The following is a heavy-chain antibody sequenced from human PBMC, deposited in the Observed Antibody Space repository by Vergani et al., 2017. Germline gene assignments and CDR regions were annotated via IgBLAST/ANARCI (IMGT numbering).Heavy chain of an antibody. CDR1: GFSLSRFW. CDR3: AKVTIAVAGTGGGDY. V-gene: IGHV3-23*04. D-gene: IGHD6-19*01. J-gene: IGHJ4*02. Sequence: EVQLVESGGGLVQPGGSLRLSCAASGFSLSRFWMSWVRQAPGKGLEWVSAISGSGGSTYYADSVKGRFTISRDNSKNTLYLQMNSLRAEDTAVDYCAKVTIAVAGTGGGDYWGQGTLVTVSS. CDR2: ISGSGGST.